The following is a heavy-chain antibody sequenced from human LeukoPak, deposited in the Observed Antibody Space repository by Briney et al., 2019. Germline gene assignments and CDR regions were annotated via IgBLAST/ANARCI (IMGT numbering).Heavy chain of an antibody. D-gene: IGHD3-10*01. Sequence: SETLTLTCTVSGGSISSYYWGWIRQPPGKGLEWIAYISYSGGTNYNPSLKSRVIISVDTPKNQFSLKLSSVTDADTAVYYCARVHYHGSGLSSYFDAWGQGIRLTVSS. V-gene: IGHV4-59*01. CDR1: GGSISSYY. CDR2: ISYSGGT. CDR3: ARVHYHGSGLSSYFDA. J-gene: IGHJ4*02.